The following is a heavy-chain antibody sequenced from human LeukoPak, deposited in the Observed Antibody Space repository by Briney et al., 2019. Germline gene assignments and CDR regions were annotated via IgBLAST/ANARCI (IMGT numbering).Heavy chain of an antibody. D-gene: IGHD4-23*01. CDR1: GYTFTGYY. CDR3: AREGGNYPHWFDP. CDR2: INPNSGGT. V-gene: IGHV1-2*02. J-gene: IGHJ5*02. Sequence: ASVKVSCKASGYTFTGYYMHWVRQAPGQGLEWMGWINPNSGGTNYAQKFQGRVTMTRDTSISTFYMDLSRLISDDTAVYYCAREGGNYPHWFDPWGQGTLVTVSS.